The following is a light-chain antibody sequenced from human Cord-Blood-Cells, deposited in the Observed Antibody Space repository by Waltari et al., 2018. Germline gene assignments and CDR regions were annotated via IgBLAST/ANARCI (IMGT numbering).Light chain of an antibody. CDR1: SSDVGGYNY. CDR3: SSYTSSSTWV. Sequence: QSALTQPASVSGSPGQSLTISCPGTSSDVGGYNYASWYQKHPGKAPKLMIYDVSNRPSGVSNRFSGSKSGNTASLTISGLQAEDEADYYCSSYTSSSTWVFGGGTKLTVL. CDR2: DVS. V-gene: IGLV2-14*03. J-gene: IGLJ3*02.